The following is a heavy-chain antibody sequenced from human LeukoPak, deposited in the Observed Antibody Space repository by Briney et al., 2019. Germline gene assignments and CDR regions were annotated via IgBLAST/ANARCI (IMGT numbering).Heavy chain of an antibody. J-gene: IGHJ4*02. V-gene: IGHV4-34*01. D-gene: IGHD4-23*01. CDR3: ARDRLRWPKIDY. Sequence: SETLSLTCTVSRGSISGYSWSWIRQPPGKGLEWMGEINHSGSTNYNPSLKSLVTISVDTSKNQFSLKLSSVTAADTAVYYCARDRLRWPKIDYWGQGTLVTVSS. CDR1: RGSISGYS. CDR2: INHSGST.